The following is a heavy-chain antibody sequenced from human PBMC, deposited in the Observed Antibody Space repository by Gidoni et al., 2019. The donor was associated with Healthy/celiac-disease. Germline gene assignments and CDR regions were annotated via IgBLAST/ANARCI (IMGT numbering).Heavy chain of an antibody. CDR3: ARDDGSGDV. CDR2: IKQDGSEK. Sequence: EVQLVESGGGVVQPGGSLRLSCAAYGFTFSSYWLSWVRQAPGKGLEWVANIKQDGSEKYYVDSVKGRFTISRDNAKNSLYLQMNSLRAEDTAVYYCARDDGSGDVWGQGTTVTVSS. D-gene: IGHD3-10*01. CDR1: GFTFSSYW. J-gene: IGHJ6*02. V-gene: IGHV3-7*03.